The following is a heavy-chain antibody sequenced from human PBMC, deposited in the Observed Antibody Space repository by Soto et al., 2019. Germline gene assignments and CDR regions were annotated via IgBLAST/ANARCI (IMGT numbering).Heavy chain of an antibody. CDR3: ARDLTLGYCISTSCYDYYGMDV. Sequence: SETLSLTCTVSGGSISSSGYYWGWIRQPPGKGLEWIGNIFYSGSTYYNPSLTSRVTISVDTSGKQFSLKLSSVTAADTAVYYCARDLTLGYCISTSCYDYYGMDVWGQGTTVTVSS. D-gene: IGHD2-2*01. J-gene: IGHJ6*02. CDR1: GGSISSSGYY. V-gene: IGHV4-39*02. CDR2: IFYSGST.